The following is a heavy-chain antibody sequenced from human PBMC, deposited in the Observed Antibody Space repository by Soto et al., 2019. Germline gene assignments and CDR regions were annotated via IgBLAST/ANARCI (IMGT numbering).Heavy chain of an antibody. J-gene: IGHJ5*02. D-gene: IGHD3-22*01. V-gene: IGHV4-59*01. Sequence: QVQLQESGPGLVKPSETLSLTCTVSGGSISSYYWSWIRQPPGKGLEWIGYIYYSGSTNYNPSLKSRVTISVDTSKNQCSLKLCSVTAADTAVYYCASSHYYEVNWFDPWGQGTLVTVSS. CDR3: ASSHYYEVNWFDP. CDR1: GGSISSYY. CDR2: IYYSGST.